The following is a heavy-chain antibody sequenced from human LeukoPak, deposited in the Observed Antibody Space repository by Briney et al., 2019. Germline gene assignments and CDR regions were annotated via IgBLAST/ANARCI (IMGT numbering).Heavy chain of an antibody. D-gene: IGHD6-13*01. CDR1: GFIFSSYW. J-gene: IGHJ4*02. Sequence: GGSLRLSCAASGFIFSSYWMAWVRQAPGKGLEWVANIKEDGSDKNYVDSVKGRFTISRDNAKNSLYLQMNSLKPEDTAVYYCARVAEAAALDSWGQGTLVTVSS. CDR2: IKEDGSDK. V-gene: IGHV3-7*03. CDR3: ARVAEAAALDS.